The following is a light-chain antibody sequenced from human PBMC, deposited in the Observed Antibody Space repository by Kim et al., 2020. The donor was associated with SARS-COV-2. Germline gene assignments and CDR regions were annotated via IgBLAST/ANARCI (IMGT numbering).Light chain of an antibody. CDR3: QQYNNWPRT. CDR2: GAS. Sequence: EIVMTQSPATLSVSPGERATLSCRASQSVSSNLAWYQQKPGQAPRLLIYGASTRATGIPARFSGSGSGTELTLTISSLQSEDFAVYYCQQYNNWPRTFRQGTQVDIK. J-gene: IGKJ1*01. CDR1: QSVSSN. V-gene: IGKV3-15*01.